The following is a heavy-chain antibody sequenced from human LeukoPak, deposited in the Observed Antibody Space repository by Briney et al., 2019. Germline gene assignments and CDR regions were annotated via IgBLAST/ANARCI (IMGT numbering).Heavy chain of an antibody. CDR2: FSYNEGSI. D-gene: IGHD2-15*01. J-gene: IGHJ3*02. CDR1: GFTFSRYA. Sequence: PGGPQRLSCAASGFTFSRYAMLWPPQAPGKALEYVLDFSYNEGSIYYAHSVKARFHISRENSKNTLYLHMRTLSAEDMGVLFWAREAYCSGGICYSGACHIGGQGKMVPVFS. V-gene: IGHV3-64*01. CDR3: AREAYCSGGICYSGACHI.